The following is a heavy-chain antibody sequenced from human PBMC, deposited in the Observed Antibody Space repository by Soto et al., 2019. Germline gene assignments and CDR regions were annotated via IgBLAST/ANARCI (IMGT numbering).Heavy chain of an antibody. J-gene: IGHJ5*02. CDR3: ARGPDYGGNSVVWFDP. Sequence: SETLSLTCAVYGGSFSGYYWSWIRQPPGKGLEWIGEINHSGSTNYNPSLKSRVTISVDTSKNQFSLKLSSVTAADTAVYYCARGPDYGGNSVVWFDPWGQGTLVT. CDR1: GGSFSGYY. CDR2: INHSGST. V-gene: IGHV4-34*01. D-gene: IGHD4-17*01.